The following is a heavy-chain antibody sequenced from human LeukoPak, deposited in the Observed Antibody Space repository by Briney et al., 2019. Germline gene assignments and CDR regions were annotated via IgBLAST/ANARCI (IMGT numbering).Heavy chain of an antibody. D-gene: IGHD1-26*01. Sequence: PSETLSLTCAVSGYSISSGYYWGWIRQPPGKGLEWIGSIYHSGSTYYNPSLKSRVTISVDTSKNQFSLKLSSVTAADTAVYYCARARGSYREDAFDIWGQGTMVTVSS. J-gene: IGHJ3*02. V-gene: IGHV4-38-2*01. CDR1: GYSISSGYY. CDR3: ARARGSYREDAFDI. CDR2: IYHSGST.